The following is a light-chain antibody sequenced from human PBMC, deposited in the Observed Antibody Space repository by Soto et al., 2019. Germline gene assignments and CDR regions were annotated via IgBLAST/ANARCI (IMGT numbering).Light chain of an antibody. J-gene: IGKJ2*01. V-gene: IGKV3-20*01. Sequence: EIVLTQSPGTLSLSPGERATLSCWASQSVSFSYLAWYQQKPGQAPRLLIYGASSRAAGNPNRFSGSGSGTDFTLTISRLEPEDFAVYYCQQYGSSPGTFGQGTKLEIK. CDR1: QSVSFSY. CDR3: QQYGSSPGT. CDR2: GAS.